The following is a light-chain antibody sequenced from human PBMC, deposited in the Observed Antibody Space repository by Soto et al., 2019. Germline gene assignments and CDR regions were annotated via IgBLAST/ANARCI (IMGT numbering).Light chain of an antibody. Sequence: QSALTQPASVSGSPGQSVTISCTGTSSDVVGYNYVSWYQHHPGKAPKLIIYGVSNRPSGVSNRFSGSKSGNTASLTISGLQPEDEADYYCSSYTTSNTRQIVFGTGTKVTVL. CDR1: SSDVVGYNY. CDR3: SSYTTSNTRQIV. CDR2: GVS. J-gene: IGLJ1*01. V-gene: IGLV2-14*03.